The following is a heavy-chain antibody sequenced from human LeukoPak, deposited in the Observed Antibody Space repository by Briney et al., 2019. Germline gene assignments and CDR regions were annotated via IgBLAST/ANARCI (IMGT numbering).Heavy chain of an antibody. D-gene: IGHD1-26*01. V-gene: IGHV3-23*01. J-gene: IGHJ3*02. Sequence: GGSLRLSCATSGISFSRYPMHWVRQAPGKGLEWGSTISGSGRSTYYADSVKGRFTISRDNSKNTVYLHMSSLRAEDTAVYYCARGKWELPPAFDIWGQGTMVTVSS. CDR3: ARGKWELPPAFDI. CDR2: ISGSGRST. CDR1: GISFSRYP.